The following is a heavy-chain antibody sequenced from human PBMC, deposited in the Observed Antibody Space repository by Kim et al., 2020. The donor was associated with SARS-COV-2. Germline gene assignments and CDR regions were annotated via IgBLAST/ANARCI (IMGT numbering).Heavy chain of an antibody. CDR3: ARRYAPGSEYTYGYPGY. D-gene: IGHD5-18*01. CDR2: ISSNSVYI. J-gene: IGHJ4*02. CDR1: GFTFSAYS. V-gene: IGHV3-21*04. Sequence: GGSLRLSCAASGFTFSAYSMNWVRQAPGKGPEWVSSISSNSVYIYYADSVRGRFTISRDNANNSVYLQMNSLRAEDTALYYCARRYAPGSEYTYGYPGYWGQGTLVTVSS.